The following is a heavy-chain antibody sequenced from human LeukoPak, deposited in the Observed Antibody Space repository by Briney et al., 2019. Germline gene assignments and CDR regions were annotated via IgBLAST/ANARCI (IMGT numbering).Heavy chain of an antibody. Sequence: GGSLRLSCAASGFTFSSYGMHWVRQAPGKGLEWVAFIRYDGSNKYYADSVKGRFTISRDNSKNTLYLQMNSLRAEDTAVYYCAKAYTIFGVVQNYYYYMDVWGKGTTVTVSS. V-gene: IGHV3-30*02. CDR1: GFTFSSYG. D-gene: IGHD3-3*01. CDR3: AKAYTIFGVVQNYYYYMDV. J-gene: IGHJ6*03. CDR2: IRYDGSNK.